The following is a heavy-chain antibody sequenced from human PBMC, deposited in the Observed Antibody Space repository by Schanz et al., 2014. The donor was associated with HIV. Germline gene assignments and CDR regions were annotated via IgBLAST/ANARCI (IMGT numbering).Heavy chain of an antibody. CDR2: IKEDGIEK. CDR3: AKSNGGDTAVVQYYFDY. V-gene: IGHV3-7*01. Sequence: EVRLVESGGGLIKPGRSLRLSCSASGFTFGDYAMSWFRQAPGKGLEWVANIKEDGIEKYYVDSVKGRFTISRDNAKNSLYLNMYSLRAEDTAVYFCAKSNGGDTAVVQYYFDYWGQGTLVSVSS. J-gene: IGHJ4*02. CDR1: GFTFGDYA. D-gene: IGHD5-18*01.